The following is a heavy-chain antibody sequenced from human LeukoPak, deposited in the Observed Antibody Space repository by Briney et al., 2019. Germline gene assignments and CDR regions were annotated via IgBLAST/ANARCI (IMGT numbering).Heavy chain of an antibody. CDR3: AKDVVVTTTAYFDY. V-gene: IGHV3-23*01. D-gene: IGHD2-21*02. CDR2: ISGRGGST. Sequence: GGSLRLSCAASGFTFSSYAMTWVRQAPGKGLEWVSGISGRGGSTYYADSVKGRFTISRDNSKNTLYLQMNSLRAEDTAVYYCAKDVVVTTTAYFDYWGQGTLVTVSS. J-gene: IGHJ4*02. CDR1: GFTFSSYA.